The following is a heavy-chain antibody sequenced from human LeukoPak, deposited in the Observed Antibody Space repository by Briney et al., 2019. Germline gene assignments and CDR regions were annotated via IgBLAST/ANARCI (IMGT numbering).Heavy chain of an antibody. D-gene: IGHD3-16*01. Sequence: GGSLRLSCVPSGFTFSNYWMHWVRQAPGKGLVWVSRINGDGSSTNYADTVKGRFTISRDNAKNTVNLQMDSLRAEDTAVYYCARDWFGIESWGQGTLVTVSS. J-gene: IGHJ4*02. CDR2: INGDGSST. V-gene: IGHV3-74*01. CDR3: ARDWFGIES. CDR1: GFTFSNYW.